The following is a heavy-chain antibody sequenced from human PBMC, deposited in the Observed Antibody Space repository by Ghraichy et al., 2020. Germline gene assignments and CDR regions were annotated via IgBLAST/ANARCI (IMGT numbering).Heavy chain of an antibody. CDR3: ARDPPPITMVRGVIRESNAFDI. Sequence: GGSLRLSCAASGFTFSSYSMNWVRQAPGKGLEWVSYISSSSSTIYYADSVKGRFTISRDNAKNSLYLQMNSLRAEDTAVYYCARDPPPITMVRGVIRESNAFDIWGQGTMVTVSS. D-gene: IGHD3-10*01. V-gene: IGHV3-48*01. J-gene: IGHJ3*02. CDR2: ISSSSSTI. CDR1: GFTFSSYS.